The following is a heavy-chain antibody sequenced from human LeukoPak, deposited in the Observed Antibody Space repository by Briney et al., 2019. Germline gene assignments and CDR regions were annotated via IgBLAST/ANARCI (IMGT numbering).Heavy chain of an antibody. D-gene: IGHD3-22*01. CDR2: IYSDNT. V-gene: IGHV3-53*01. Sequence: GGSLRLSCTVSGFTVSSNSMSWVRQAPGKGLEWVSFIYSDNTHYSDSVKGRFSISRDNSKNTLYLQMNSLRAEDTAVYYCARDPDLYYYDSSGANDYWGQGTLVTVSS. CDR1: GFTVSSNS. J-gene: IGHJ4*02. CDR3: ARDPDLYYYDSSGANDY.